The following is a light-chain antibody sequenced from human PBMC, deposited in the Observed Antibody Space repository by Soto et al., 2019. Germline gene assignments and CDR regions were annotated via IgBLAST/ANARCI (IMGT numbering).Light chain of an antibody. CDR2: AAS. CDR3: QQYYSYPSWT. J-gene: IGKJ1*01. V-gene: IGKV1-8*01. CDR1: QGISSY. Sequence: AIRMTQSPSSLSASTGDRVTITCRASQGISSYLAWYQQKPGKAPKLLIYAASTLQSGVPSRFSGSGSGTDFTLTICCLQSEDFATYYCQQYYSYPSWTFGQGTKVEIK.